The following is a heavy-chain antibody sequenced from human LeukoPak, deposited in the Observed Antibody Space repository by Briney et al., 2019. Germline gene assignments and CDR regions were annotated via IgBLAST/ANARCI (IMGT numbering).Heavy chain of an antibody. CDR1: GFTFDDYA. CDR3: AKDLDIVVVPAAIGPDY. V-gene: IGHV3-9*01. J-gene: IGHJ4*02. D-gene: IGHD2-2*02. Sequence: PGRSLRLSCAASGFTFDDYAMHWVRQAPGKGLEWVSGISWNSGSIGYADSVKGRFTISRDNSKNTLYLQMNSLRAEDTAVYYCAKDLDIVVVPAAIGPDYWGQGTLVTVSS. CDR2: ISWNSGSI.